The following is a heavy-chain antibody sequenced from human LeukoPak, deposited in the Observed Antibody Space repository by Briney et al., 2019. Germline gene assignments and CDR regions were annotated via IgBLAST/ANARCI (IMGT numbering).Heavy chain of an antibody. CDR3: ARVGCSGGSCYSWTYYYYGMDV. Sequence: GGSLRLSCAASGFTFSSYWVHWVRQAPGKGLVWVSRINSDGSSTSYADSVKGRFTISRDNAKNTLYLQMNSLRAEDTAVYYCARVGCSGGSCYSWTYYYYGMDVWGQGTTVTVSS. CDR2: INSDGSST. D-gene: IGHD2-15*01. CDR1: GFTFSSYW. V-gene: IGHV3-74*01. J-gene: IGHJ6*02.